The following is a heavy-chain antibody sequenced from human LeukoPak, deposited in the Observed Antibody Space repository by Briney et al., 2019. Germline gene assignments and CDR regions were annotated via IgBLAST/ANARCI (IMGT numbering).Heavy chain of an antibody. V-gene: IGHV3-23*01. Sequence: PGGSLRLSCAASGFTFSSYAVSWVRQAPGKGLEWVSAISGSGGSTYYADSVKGRFTISRDNSKNTLYLQMNSLRAEDTAVYYCAKDPSSSSWYYWFDPWGQGTLVTVSS. J-gene: IGHJ5*02. D-gene: IGHD6-13*01. CDR1: GFTFSSYA. CDR2: ISGSGGST. CDR3: AKDPSSSSWYYWFDP.